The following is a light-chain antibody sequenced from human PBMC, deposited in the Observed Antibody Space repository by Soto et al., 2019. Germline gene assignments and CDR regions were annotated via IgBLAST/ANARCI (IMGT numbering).Light chain of an antibody. CDR2: GAS. CDR3: QQYNRWHPLT. J-gene: IGKJ4*01. Sequence: EIVMTQSPATLSVSPGERATLSCRASQSVSSNLAWYQQKPGQAPRLLIYGASTRATGMPARFSGSGSGTEFTLTTGSLQSEDLAVYYCQQYNRWHPLTFGGGTKVEIK. V-gene: IGKV3-15*01. CDR1: QSVSSN.